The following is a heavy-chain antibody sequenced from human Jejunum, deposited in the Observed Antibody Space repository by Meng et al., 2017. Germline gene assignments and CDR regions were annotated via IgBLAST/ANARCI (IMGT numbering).Heavy chain of an antibody. D-gene: IGHD1-14*01. CDR3: TRGTDRAKSGDY. V-gene: IGHV4-34*01. CDR2: IHPSGST. J-gene: IGHJ4*02. CDR1: VGSSSGFY. Sequence: QGQLQRWGEGLLKPSETLSLHCAVYVGSSSGFYLSWIRQPPGKGLEWIGEIHPSGSTDYNPSLKSRLTISLDTSKNQFSLSLNSATAADTGIYYCTRGTDRAKSGDYWGQGTLVTVSS.